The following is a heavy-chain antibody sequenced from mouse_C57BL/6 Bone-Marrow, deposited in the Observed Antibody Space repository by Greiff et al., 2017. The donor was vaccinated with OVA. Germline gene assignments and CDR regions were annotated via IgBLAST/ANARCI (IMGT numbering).Heavy chain of an antibody. Sequence: QVQLQQSGAELARPGASVKLSCKASGYTFTSYGISWVKQRTGQGLEWIGEIYPRSGNTYYNEKFKGKATLTADKSSSTAYMELRSLTSEDSEVYFCARLGYYGSSYYWYFDVWGTGTTVTVSS. CDR3: ARLGYYGSSYYWYFDV. CDR1: GYTFTSYG. CDR2: IYPRSGNT. J-gene: IGHJ1*03. D-gene: IGHD1-1*01. V-gene: IGHV1-81*01.